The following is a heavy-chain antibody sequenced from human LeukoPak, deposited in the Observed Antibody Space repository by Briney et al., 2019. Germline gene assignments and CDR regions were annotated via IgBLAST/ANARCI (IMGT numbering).Heavy chain of an antibody. Sequence: GGSLRLSCAASGFTFSSFPMYWVRQAPGKGLEWVALISNDGSNKYYADSVKGRFTISRDNIKNTLYLQVKSLRPEDTAVFYCARARIAVAASRGYYFDYWGQGTLVTVSS. V-gene: IGHV3-30*04. J-gene: IGHJ4*02. CDR3: ARARIAVAASRGYYFDY. CDR1: GFTFSSFP. CDR2: ISNDGSNK. D-gene: IGHD6-19*01.